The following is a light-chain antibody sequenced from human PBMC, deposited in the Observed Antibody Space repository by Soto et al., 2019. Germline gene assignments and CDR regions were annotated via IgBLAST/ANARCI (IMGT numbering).Light chain of an antibody. Sequence: DIQMTQSPSTLSASVGDRVTITCQASQSIVRWLAWYQQKPGKAPKLLIYDASSLESGVPSRFSSSGSGTEFTLTISSLQPDDFATYYCQQYNSYSRTFGQGTKVDIK. V-gene: IGKV1-5*01. CDR2: DAS. CDR1: QSIVRW. CDR3: QQYNSYSRT. J-gene: IGKJ1*01.